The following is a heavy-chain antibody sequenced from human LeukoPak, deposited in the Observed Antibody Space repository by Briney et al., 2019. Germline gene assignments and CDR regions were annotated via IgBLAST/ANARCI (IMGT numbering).Heavy chain of an antibody. Sequence: SETLSLTCTVSGGSLSGYYWSWIRQPPGKGLEWIGYIYYSGNTNYNPSLKSRVTLSVDTSTNQLFLKLSSVTAADTAVYYCARGWDTGYSYYGMDVWGPGTTVPVSS. CDR2: IYYSGNT. D-gene: IGHD5-18*01. CDR1: GGSLSGYY. CDR3: ARGWDTGYSYYGMDV. V-gene: IGHV4-59*01. J-gene: IGHJ6*02.